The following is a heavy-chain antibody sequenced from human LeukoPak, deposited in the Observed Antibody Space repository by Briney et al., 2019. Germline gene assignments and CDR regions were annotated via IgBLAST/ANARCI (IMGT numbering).Heavy chain of an antibody. D-gene: IGHD3-10*01. Sequence: SETLSLTCTVSGGSLGTYYWSWIRQPPGKGLEWIGYIYFSGSTNYNPSLKSRVTISVDTSKNQFSLKLSSVTAADTAVYYCARDGSGSWGYWFDPWGQGTLVTVSS. CDR1: GGSLGTYY. J-gene: IGHJ5*02. V-gene: IGHV4-59*01. CDR3: ARDGSGSWGYWFDP. CDR2: IYFSGST.